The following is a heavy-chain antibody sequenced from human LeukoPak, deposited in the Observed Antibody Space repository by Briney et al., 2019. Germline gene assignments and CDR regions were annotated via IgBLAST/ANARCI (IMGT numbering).Heavy chain of an antibody. J-gene: IGHJ4*02. D-gene: IGHD6-19*01. CDR3: ARDSSLGAVAGTYFDY. CDR1: GGTFSSYA. Sequence: SVKVSCKASGGTFSSYAISWVRQAPGQGLEWMGRIIPILGIANYAQKFQGRVTITADKSTSTAYMELSSLRSEDTAVYYCARDSSLGAVAGTYFDYWGQGTLVTVSS. V-gene: IGHV1-69*04. CDR2: IIPILGIA.